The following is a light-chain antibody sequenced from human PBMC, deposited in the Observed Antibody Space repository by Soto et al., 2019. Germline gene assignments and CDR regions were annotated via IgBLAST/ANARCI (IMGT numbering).Light chain of an antibody. Sequence: DIQMTQSPSSLSAAVGDRVTISCQASQDINNYLNWFQQKPGKAPKLLIYDVFNLETGVPSRFSGSGSGAYFTLTISSLQPEDIATYYCQQYDQLPITFGQGTRLEIK. J-gene: IGKJ5*01. V-gene: IGKV1-33*01. CDR1: QDINNY. CDR2: DVF. CDR3: QQYDQLPIT.